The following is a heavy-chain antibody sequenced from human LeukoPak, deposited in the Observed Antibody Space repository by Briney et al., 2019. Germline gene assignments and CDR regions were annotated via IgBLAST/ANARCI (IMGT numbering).Heavy chain of an antibody. CDR1: GGSISSGGYS. CDR3: ARAPGGSYCSSTSCQVARYRFDP. D-gene: IGHD2-2*01. CDR2: IYHSGST. J-gene: IGHJ5*02. Sequence: SETLSLTCAVSGGSISSGGYSWSWIRQPPGKGLEWIGYIYHSGSTCYNPSLKSRVTISVDRSKNQFSLKLSSVTAADTAVYYCARAPGGSYCSSTSCQVARYRFDPWGQGTLVTVSS. V-gene: IGHV4-30-2*01.